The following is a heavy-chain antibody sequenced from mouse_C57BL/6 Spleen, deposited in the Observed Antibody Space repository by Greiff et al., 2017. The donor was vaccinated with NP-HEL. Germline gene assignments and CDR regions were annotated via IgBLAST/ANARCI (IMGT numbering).Heavy chain of an antibody. Sequence: DVQLVESGGGLVQPGGSLSLSCAASGFTFTDYYMSWVRQPPGKALEWLGFIRNKANGYTTEYSASVKGRFTISRDNSQSILYLQMNALRAEDSATYYCARSVTTVVDYFDYWGQGTTLTVSS. CDR1: GFTFTDYY. CDR2: IRNKANGYTT. CDR3: ARSVTTVVDYFDY. V-gene: IGHV7-3*01. D-gene: IGHD1-1*01. J-gene: IGHJ2*01.